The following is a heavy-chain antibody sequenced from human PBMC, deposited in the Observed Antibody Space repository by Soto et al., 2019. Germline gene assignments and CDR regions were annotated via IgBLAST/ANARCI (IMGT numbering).Heavy chain of an antibody. Sequence: EVQLLESGGGLVQPGGSLRLSCAASGFTFSSYGMSWVRQAPGKGLEWVSGISGGGGSTYYADSVKGRFTISRDNSKSTLYLQVNSLRAEDTAVYYCAKGTTTVTPIAEGCDYWGQGTLVTVSS. CDR1: GFTFSSYG. CDR2: ISGGGGST. J-gene: IGHJ4*02. D-gene: IGHD4-17*01. CDR3: AKGTTTVTPIAEGCDY. V-gene: IGHV3-23*01.